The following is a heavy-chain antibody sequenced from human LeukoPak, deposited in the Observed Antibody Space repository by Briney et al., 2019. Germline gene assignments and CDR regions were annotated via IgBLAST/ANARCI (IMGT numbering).Heavy chain of an antibody. V-gene: IGHV4-61*02. D-gene: IGHD3-10*01. CDR2: IYTSGST. J-gene: IGHJ4*02. CDR1: GGSISSGSYY. CDR3: ARETPNYYGSGSTSGFDY. Sequence: SETLSLTCTVSGGSISSGSYYWSWIRQPAGKGLEWIGRIYTSGSTNYNPSLKSRVTISVDTSKNQFSLKLSSVTAADTAVYYCARETPNYYGSGSTSGFDYWGQGTLVTVSS.